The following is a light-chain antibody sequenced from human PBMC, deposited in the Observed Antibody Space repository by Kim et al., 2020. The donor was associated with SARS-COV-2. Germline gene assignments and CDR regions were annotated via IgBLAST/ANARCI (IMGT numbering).Light chain of an antibody. V-gene: IGLV2-11*01. CDR3: CAHAGSFTWV. Sequence: QSALTQPRSVSGSPGQSVTISCTGASSDVGDYECVSWYKQHPGKAPKLIIYDVNKRPSGVPDRFSASKSGNTASLTISGLQAEDEADYFCCAHAGSFTWVFGGGTRLTVL. J-gene: IGLJ3*02. CDR2: DVN. CDR1: SSDVGDYEC.